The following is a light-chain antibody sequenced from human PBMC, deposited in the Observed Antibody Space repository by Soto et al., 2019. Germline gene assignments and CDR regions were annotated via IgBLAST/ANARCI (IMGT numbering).Light chain of an antibody. CDR2: GAS. V-gene: IGKV3-15*01. Sequence: DIVMTQSPATLSVAPGERVTFSCRASQGVSRKLAWYQHKPGQAPRLLISGASTGATGIPARFSGSGSGTEFTLTISSLQSEDCGIYYCQQYHRWPITFGGWTKVDIK. CDR1: QGVSRK. CDR3: QQYHRWPIT. J-gene: IGKJ4*01.